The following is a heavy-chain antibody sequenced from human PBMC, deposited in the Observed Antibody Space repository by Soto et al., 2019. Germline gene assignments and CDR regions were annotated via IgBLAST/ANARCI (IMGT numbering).Heavy chain of an antibody. CDR3: AKSGIAARTGLDY. CDR1: GFTFSSNG. CDR2: ISYDGSIK. D-gene: IGHD6-6*01. Sequence: QVQLVESGGGVVQPGRSLRLSCAASGFTFSSNGMHWVRQAPGKGPEWVAVISYDGSIKDYRDSVKGRFTVSRDNSKNTLYLQMDSLTAEDTAVYYCAKSGIAARTGLDYWGQGTLVTVSS. V-gene: IGHV3-30*18. J-gene: IGHJ4*02.